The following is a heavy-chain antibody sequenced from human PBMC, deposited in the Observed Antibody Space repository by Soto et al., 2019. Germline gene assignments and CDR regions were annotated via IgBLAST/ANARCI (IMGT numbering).Heavy chain of an antibody. CDR2: IKSKTDGGTT. J-gene: IGHJ3*02. V-gene: IGHV3-15*01. CDR1: GFTFSNAW. CDR3: TTALRITMIVVVPNDAFDI. D-gene: IGHD3-22*01. Sequence: GGSLRLSCAASGFTFSNAWMSWVRQAPGKGLEWVGRIKSKTDGGTTDYAAPVKGRFTISRDDSKNTLYLQMNSLKTEDTAVYYCTTALRITMIVVVPNDAFDIWGQGTMVTVSS.